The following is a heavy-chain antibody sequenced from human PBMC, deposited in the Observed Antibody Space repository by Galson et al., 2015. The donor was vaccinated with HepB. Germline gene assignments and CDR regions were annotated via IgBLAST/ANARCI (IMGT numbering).Heavy chain of an antibody. D-gene: IGHD3-10*01. CDR1: GFTFSSYW. Sequence: SLRLSCAASGFTFSSYWMNWVRQTPGKGLEWVANIKQDGSEKYYVDSVKGRFTISRDNSRNTLYLQMNSLRAEDTALYYCAKVYYVSGSYYRGGNYFDYWGQGTLVTVSS. CDR2: IKQDGSEK. CDR3: AKVYYVSGSYYRGGNYFDY. V-gene: IGHV3-7*03. J-gene: IGHJ4*02.